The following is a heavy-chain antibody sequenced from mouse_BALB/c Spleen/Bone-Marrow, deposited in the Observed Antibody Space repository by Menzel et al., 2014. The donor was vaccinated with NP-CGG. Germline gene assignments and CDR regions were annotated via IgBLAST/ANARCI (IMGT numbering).Heavy chain of an antibody. CDR2: INPYNGDT. J-gene: IGHJ2*01. CDR3: ARSGYYGSSYIDY. V-gene: IGHV1-20*02. CDR1: GYSFXGYF. D-gene: IGHD1-1*01. Sequence: VQLQQSGPELVKPGASVKISCKASGYSFXGYFMNWVMQSHGKSLEWIGRINPYNGDTFYNQKFKGKATLTVDKSSSTAHMELRSLASEDSAVYYCARSGYYGSSYIDYWGQGTTLTVSS.